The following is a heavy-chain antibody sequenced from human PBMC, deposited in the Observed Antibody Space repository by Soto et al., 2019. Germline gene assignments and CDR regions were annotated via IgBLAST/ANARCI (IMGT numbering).Heavy chain of an antibody. V-gene: IGHV1-46*01. Sequence: ASVKVSCKASGYGFTTYYLHWVRQAPGQGLEWLGMINPNGGATAYAQNFQGRVSMTTDMSTSTVFMDLSSLRFDDTAVYYCARGISGTYTALGFWGQGALVTVSS. CDR2: INPNGGAT. CDR3: ARGISGTYTALGF. J-gene: IGHJ4*02. D-gene: IGHD1-26*01. CDR1: GYGFTTYY.